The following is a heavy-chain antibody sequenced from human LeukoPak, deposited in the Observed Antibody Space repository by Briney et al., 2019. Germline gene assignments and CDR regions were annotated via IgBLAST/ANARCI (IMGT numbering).Heavy chain of an antibody. CDR3: ARDLASTPHWEFDF. D-gene: IGHD1-26*01. J-gene: IGHJ4*02. CDR1: GYTFSDYY. V-gene: IGHV1-2*06. Sequence: ASVKVSCKASGYTFSDYYIQWVRQVPGQGLEWMGRINPKSGGTEDAQDFQGRVTMTRDTSISTAYMELNSLTSDDTAVYYCARDLASTPHWEFDFWGQGTPVTVSS. CDR2: INPKSGGT.